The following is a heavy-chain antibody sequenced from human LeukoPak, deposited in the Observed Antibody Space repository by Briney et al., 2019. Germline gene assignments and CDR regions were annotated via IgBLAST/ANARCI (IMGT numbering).Heavy chain of an antibody. J-gene: IGHJ3*02. CDR3: ARYIVVVPAAFDI. V-gene: IGHV1-2*02. CDR1: GYTFTSYY. Sequence: GASVKVSCKASGYTFTSYYMHWVRQAPGQGLEWMGWINPNSGGTNYAQKFQGRVTMTRDTSISTAYMELSRLRSDDTAVYYCARYIVVVPAAFDIWGQGTMVTVSS. D-gene: IGHD2-2*01. CDR2: INPNSGGT.